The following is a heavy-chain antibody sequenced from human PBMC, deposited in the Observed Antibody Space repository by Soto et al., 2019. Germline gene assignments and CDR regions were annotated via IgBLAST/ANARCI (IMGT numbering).Heavy chain of an antibody. CDR3: ARDMRFGELLSYYYYYGMDV. D-gene: IGHD3-10*01. Sequence: GASVKVSCKASGYTFTSYAMHWVRQAPGQRLEWMGWINAGNGNTKYSQKFQGRVTITRDTSASTAYMELSRLRSDDTAVYYCARDMRFGELLSYYYYYGMDVWGQGTTVTVSS. J-gene: IGHJ6*02. CDR1: GYTFTSYA. CDR2: INAGNGNT. V-gene: IGHV1-3*01.